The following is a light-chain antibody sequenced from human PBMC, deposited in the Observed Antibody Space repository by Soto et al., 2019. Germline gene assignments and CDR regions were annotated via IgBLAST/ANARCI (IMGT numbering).Light chain of an antibody. CDR1: QSVTSSY. J-gene: IGKJ4*01. CDR3: QQYGNSPLT. V-gene: IGKV3-20*01. Sequence: EIVWTQSPGTLSLSPGERATLSCRASQSVTSSYLAWYQQKPGQAPRLLISGASNRATDIPDRFSGSGSGTDFTLTISRLEPEDFAVYYCQQYGNSPLTFGGGTKVEIK. CDR2: GAS.